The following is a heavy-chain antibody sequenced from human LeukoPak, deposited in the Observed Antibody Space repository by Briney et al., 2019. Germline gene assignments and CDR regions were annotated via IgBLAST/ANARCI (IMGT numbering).Heavy chain of an antibody. V-gene: IGHV4-4*07. Sequence: PSETLSLTCTVSGGSISSHYWSWIRQPAGKGLEWIGRIYTSGSTNYNPSLKSRVTISVDKSKNQFSLKLGSVTAADTAVYYCARVIAAAGTGWNYYYYMDVWGKGTTVTVSS. CDR3: ARVIAAAGTGWNYYYYMDV. D-gene: IGHD6-13*01. CDR1: GGSISSHY. J-gene: IGHJ6*03. CDR2: IYTSGST.